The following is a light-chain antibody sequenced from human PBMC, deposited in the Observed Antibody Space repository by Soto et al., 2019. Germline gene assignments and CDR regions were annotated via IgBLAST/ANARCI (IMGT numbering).Light chain of an antibody. Sequence: ETVLTQPPVTLSVSPADTATISCRASQRVSSHFAWYQQKPGQAPRLLIYAASTRDAGVPVRFSGSGSETEFTLTIRSLQSEDFALYYCHQYNNWPWTFGQGTKVDI. CDR1: QRVSSH. V-gene: IGKV3-15*01. CDR3: HQYNNWPWT. CDR2: AAS. J-gene: IGKJ1*01.